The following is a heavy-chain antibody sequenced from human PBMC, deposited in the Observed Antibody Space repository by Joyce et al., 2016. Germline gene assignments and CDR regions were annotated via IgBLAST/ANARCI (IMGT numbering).Heavy chain of an antibody. CDR1: SGSISRGYYY. V-gene: IGHV4-61*02. CDR2: IYTEGTT. Sequence: QVQLRESGPGLVKSSQTLSLPCTASSGSISRGYYYWSWIRQPAGKGLEWIGRIYTEGTTDYNPSLKSRVTISIDTSKNQFSLKLSSVTAADTAVYYCARERAPAYYFYMDVWGRGTTVVVSS. J-gene: IGHJ6*03. CDR3: ARERAPAYYFYMDV.